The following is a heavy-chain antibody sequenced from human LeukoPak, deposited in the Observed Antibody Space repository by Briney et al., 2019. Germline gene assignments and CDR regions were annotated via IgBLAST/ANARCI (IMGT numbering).Heavy chain of an antibody. CDR3: ARVGYYESSGYYEY. CDR2: INPKSGGT. CDR1: GYTLTDYY. V-gene: IGHV1-2*06. Sequence: ASVHVSRKPSGYTLTDYYLHWVRQAPAQGLDWMGRINPKSGGTNYAQQFQGRVTMTRDTSISTVYMELSRLRSDDTAVYYCARVGYYESSGYYEYWGQGTLVTVSS. J-gene: IGHJ4*02. D-gene: IGHD3-22*01.